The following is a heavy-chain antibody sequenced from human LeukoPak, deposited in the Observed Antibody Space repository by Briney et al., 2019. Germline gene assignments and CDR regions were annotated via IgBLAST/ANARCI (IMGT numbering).Heavy chain of an antibody. CDR2: IYHSGST. CDR3: ARRGGAGSLYYYYYYMDV. V-gene: IGHV4-4*02. J-gene: IGHJ6*03. Sequence: SETLSLTCAVSGGSISSSNWWSWVRQPPGKGLEWIGEIYHSGSTNYNPSLKSRVTISVDTSKNQFSLKLSSVTAADTAVYYCARRGGAGSLYYYYYYMDVWGKGTTVTVSS. CDR1: GGSISSSNW. D-gene: IGHD3-10*01.